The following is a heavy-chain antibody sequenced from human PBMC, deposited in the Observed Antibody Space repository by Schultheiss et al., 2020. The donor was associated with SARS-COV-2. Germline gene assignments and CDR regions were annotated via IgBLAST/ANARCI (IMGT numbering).Heavy chain of an antibody. CDR3: ARDWVKKDYGGNLDAFDI. CDR1: GFTFTSYA. CDR2: ISATGGAT. Sequence: GGSLRLSCAASGFTFTSYAMTWVRQASGKGLEWVSGISATGGATYYADSVKDRFTISRDNSENTLYLQMNSLRAEDTAVYYCARDWVKKDYGGNLDAFDIWGQGTMVTVSS. J-gene: IGHJ3*02. D-gene: IGHD4-23*01. V-gene: IGHV3-23*01.